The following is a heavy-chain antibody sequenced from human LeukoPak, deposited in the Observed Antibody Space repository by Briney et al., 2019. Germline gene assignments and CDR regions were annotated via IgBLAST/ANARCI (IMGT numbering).Heavy chain of an antibody. CDR1: GFTVSSNY. V-gene: IGHV3-53*01. CDR3: ARVLLDSSGYYFDY. Sequence: GGSLRLPCAASGFTVSSNYMSWVRQAPGKGLEWVSAISGSGGSTYYADSVKGRFTISRDNSKNTLYLQMNSLRAEDTAVYYCARVLLDSSGYYFDYWGQGTLVTVSS. CDR2: ISGSGGST. D-gene: IGHD3-22*01. J-gene: IGHJ4*02.